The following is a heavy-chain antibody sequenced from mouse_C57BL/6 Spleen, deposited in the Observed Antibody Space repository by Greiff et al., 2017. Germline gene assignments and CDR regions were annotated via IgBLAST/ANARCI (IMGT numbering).Heavy chain of an antibody. V-gene: IGHV1-26*01. CDR1: GYTFTDYY. Sequence: EVQLQQSGPELVKPGASVKISCKASGYTFTDYYMNWVKQSHGKSLEWIGDINPNNGGTSYNQKFKGKATLTVDKSSSTAYMELRSLTAEDSAVYYCASWYGSSYSWFAYWGQGTLVTVSA. CDR3: ASWYGSSYSWFAY. D-gene: IGHD1-1*01. J-gene: IGHJ3*01. CDR2: INPNNGGT.